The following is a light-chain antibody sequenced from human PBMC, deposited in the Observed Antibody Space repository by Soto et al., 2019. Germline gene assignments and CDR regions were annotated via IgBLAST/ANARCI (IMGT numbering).Light chain of an antibody. CDR3: QQFGSSPPWT. Sequence: EIVLTHSPATLSLSPSEIATVSFRAIRSLSSNYLAWYRQYPGQAPRLLIFGASSRATGIPDRFSGSGSGTDFTLTISRLEPEDFAVYFCQQFGSSPPWTFGQGTKVDIK. J-gene: IGKJ1*01. CDR2: GAS. CDR1: RSLSSNY. V-gene: IGKV3-20*01.